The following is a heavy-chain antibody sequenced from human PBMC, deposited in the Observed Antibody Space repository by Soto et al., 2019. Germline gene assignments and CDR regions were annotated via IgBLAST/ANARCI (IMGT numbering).Heavy chain of an antibody. CDR3: ATQTGTVSNFADH. CDR2: INPNTGGT. Sequence: QVQLVQSGAEVKKPGASVMVPCKTSGYTFTDFYINWVRQAPGQGLEWVGWINPNTGGTKPSQRFQGRVTLTRDTSITTAYMELTRLTSEDTAVYFCATQTGTVSNFADHWGQGTLVTVSS. J-gene: IGHJ4*02. V-gene: IGHV1-2*02. D-gene: IGHD1-1*01. CDR1: GYTFTDFY.